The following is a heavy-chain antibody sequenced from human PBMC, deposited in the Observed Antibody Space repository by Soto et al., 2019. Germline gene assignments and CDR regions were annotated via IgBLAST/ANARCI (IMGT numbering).Heavy chain of an antibody. D-gene: IGHD3-10*01. CDR1: GGTFSSYA. V-gene: IGHV3-23*01. J-gene: IGHJ6*02. CDR2: VSAGGDMT. Sequence: DVQLLESGGDLVQPGGSLRLSCAASGGTFSSYAMSWVRQAPGKGLEWVSSVSAGGDMTYYSDSVKGRFTISRDNSNNALFLQMNSLRAEDTALYYCARGDRGGSGSPASYYYSGLDVWGQGTTVTVSS. CDR3: ARGDRGGSGSPASYYYSGLDV.